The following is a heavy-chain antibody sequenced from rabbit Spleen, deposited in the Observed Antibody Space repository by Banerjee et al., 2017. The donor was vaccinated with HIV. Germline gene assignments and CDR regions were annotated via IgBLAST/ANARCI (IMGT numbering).Heavy chain of an antibody. CDR1: GFTLSSYYM. CDR3: ARDLVAVIGWNFNL. Sequence: QEQLKESGGGLVQPGGSLKLSCKASGFTLSSYYMNWVRQAPGKGLEWIACIDTGSSGFTYFASWAKGRFTISKTSSTTVTLQMTSLTAADTATYFCARDLVAVIGWNFNLWGPGTLVTVS. CDR2: IDTGSSGFT. J-gene: IGHJ4*01. D-gene: IGHD1-1*01. V-gene: IGHV1S45*01.